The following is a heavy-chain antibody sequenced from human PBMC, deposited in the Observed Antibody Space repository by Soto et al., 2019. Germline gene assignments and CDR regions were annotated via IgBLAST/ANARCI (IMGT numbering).Heavy chain of an antibody. Sequence: PSETLSLTCAFYGGSFSGYYWSWIRQPPGKGLEWIGEINHSGSTNYNPSLKSRVTISVDTSKNQFSLKLSSVTAADTAVYYCARVGAPDKYSSSWYAIDYWGQGTLVTVSS. V-gene: IGHV4-34*01. CDR1: GGSFSGYY. D-gene: IGHD6-13*01. J-gene: IGHJ4*02. CDR2: INHSGST. CDR3: ARVGAPDKYSSSWYAIDY.